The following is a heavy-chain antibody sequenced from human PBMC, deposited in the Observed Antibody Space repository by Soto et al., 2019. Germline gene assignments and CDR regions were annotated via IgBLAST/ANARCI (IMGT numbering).Heavy chain of an antibody. CDR2: ISSSSTI. J-gene: IGHJ3*02. Sequence: PGGSLRLSCAASGFTFSSYSMNWVRQAPGKGLEWVSYISSSSTIYYADSVKGRFTISRDNAKNSLYLQMNSLRAEDTAVYYCARGARSSYIVVVVAATRCAFDIWGQGTMVTVSS. CDR1: GFTFSSYS. CDR3: ARGARSSYIVVVVAATRCAFDI. V-gene: IGHV3-48*01. D-gene: IGHD2-15*01.